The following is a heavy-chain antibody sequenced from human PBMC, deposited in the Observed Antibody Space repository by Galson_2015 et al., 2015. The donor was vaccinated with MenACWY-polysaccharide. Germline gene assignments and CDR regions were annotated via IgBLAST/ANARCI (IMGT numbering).Heavy chain of an antibody. D-gene: IGHD1-26*01. CDR2: MSYDGSNK. CDR3: AKGTQSGTFDY. Sequence: SLRLSCAASGFTFSSYGMHWVRQAPGKGLEWVAVMSYDGSNKYYADSVKGRFTISRDNSKNTLYLQMNSLRAEDTAVYYCAKGTQSGTFDYWGQGTLVTVSS. CDR1: GFTFSSYG. V-gene: IGHV3-30*18. J-gene: IGHJ4*02.